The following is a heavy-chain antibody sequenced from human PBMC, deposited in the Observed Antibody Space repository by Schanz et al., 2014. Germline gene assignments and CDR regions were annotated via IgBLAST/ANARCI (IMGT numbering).Heavy chain of an antibody. J-gene: IGHJ4*02. CDR1: EFIISNYC. D-gene: IGHD1-26*01. CDR3: AKGRTVWSGSDRKYYFDY. Sequence: EVQLVESGGCLVQPWGSLRLSCAASEFIISNYCMTWVRQAPGKGLEWVANINEDESRKQYVDSVKGRFTISRDNAKNSLYLQMTSLRAEDTAIYYCAKGRTVWSGSDRKYYFDYWGQGTLVTVSS. CDR2: INEDESRK. V-gene: IGHV3-7*03.